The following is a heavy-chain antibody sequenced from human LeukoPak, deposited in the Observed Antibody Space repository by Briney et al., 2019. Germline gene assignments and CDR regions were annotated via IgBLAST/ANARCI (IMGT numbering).Heavy chain of an antibody. V-gene: IGHV5-51*01. J-gene: IGHJ3*02. CDR1: GYSFTSYW. D-gene: IGHD3-10*01. CDR2: IYPGDSDT. CDR3: ATNTMFRGIHAFDI. Sequence: GESLKISSEGSGYSFTSYWIGWVRQMPGKGLEWMGIIYPGDSDTRYSPSFQGQVTISADKSISTAYLQWSSLKASDSAMYYCATNTMFRGIHAFDIWGQGTMVTVSS.